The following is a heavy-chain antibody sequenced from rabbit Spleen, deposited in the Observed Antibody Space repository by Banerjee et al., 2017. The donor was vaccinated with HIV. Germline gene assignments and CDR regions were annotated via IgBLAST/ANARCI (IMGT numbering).Heavy chain of an antibody. D-gene: IGHD8-1*01. V-gene: IGHV1S40*01. CDR3: ARDAGTSFSTYGMDL. J-gene: IGHJ6*01. Sequence: QSLEESGGGLVKPGASLTLTCKASGFSFSSGYDMCWVRQAPGKGLEWVACAYAGSSGNTYSATWAKGRFTISKTSSTTVTLQMTSLTAADTATYFCARDAGTSFSTYGMDLWGQGTLVTVS. CDR1: GFSFSSGYD. CDR2: AYAGSSGNT.